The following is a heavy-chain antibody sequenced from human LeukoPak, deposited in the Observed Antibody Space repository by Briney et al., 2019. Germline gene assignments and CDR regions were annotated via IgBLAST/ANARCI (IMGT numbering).Heavy chain of an antibody. CDR1: GYTFTSYD. Sequence: GASVKVSCKASGYTFTSYDINWVRQATGQGLESLGWMNPNSGNTGYAQKFQGRVTITRNTSTSTAYMEMSSLTSEDTAVYYCARGRDWLRWFDPWGQGTLVTVSS. D-gene: IGHD3/OR15-3a*01. J-gene: IGHJ5*02. V-gene: IGHV1-8*03. CDR2: MNPNSGNT. CDR3: ARGRDWLRWFDP.